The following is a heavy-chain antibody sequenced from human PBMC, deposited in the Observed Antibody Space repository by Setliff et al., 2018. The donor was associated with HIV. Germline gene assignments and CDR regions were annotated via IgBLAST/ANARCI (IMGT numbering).Heavy chain of an antibody. CDR3: ASARIPTGGTSTSFDF. Sequence: GGSLRLSCAASGFTFSNAWMNWVRQAPGKGLEWLSFIWYNGNVDYYAESVKGRFTISRDNSKNTLYLQLNSLRPDDTGVYYCASARIPTGGTSTSFDFWGQGALVTVSS. CDR1: GFTFSNAW. V-gene: IGHV3-30*02. CDR2: IWYNGNVD. D-gene: IGHD1-1*01. J-gene: IGHJ4*02.